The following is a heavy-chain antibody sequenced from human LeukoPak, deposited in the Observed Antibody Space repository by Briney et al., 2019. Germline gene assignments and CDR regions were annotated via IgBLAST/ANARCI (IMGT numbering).Heavy chain of an antibody. CDR3: ARVGDSQALDY. V-gene: IGHV4-31*03. CDR2: IYYSGST. J-gene: IGHJ4*02. CDR1: GGSISSGGYY. D-gene: IGHD3-10*01. Sequence: TLSLTCTVSGGSISSGGYYWSWIRQHPGKGLEWIGYIYYSGSTYYNPSLKSRVTISVDTSKNQFSLKLSSVTAADTAVYYCARVGDSQALDYWGQGTLVTVSS.